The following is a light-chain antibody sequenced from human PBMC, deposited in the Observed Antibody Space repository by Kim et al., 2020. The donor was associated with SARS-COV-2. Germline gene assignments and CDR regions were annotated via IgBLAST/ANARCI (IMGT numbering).Light chain of an antibody. CDR1: QRINNN. J-gene: IGKJ4*02. V-gene: IGKV3-15*01. Sequence: VSPGEGVTLSCRASQRINNNLAWYHQKPGQAPRLVIYGASTRATGIPARFSGSWSGTEFTLTISSLQPEDSAVYYCQQYYLWPRTFGVGTKVDIK. CDR2: GAS. CDR3: QQYYLWPRT.